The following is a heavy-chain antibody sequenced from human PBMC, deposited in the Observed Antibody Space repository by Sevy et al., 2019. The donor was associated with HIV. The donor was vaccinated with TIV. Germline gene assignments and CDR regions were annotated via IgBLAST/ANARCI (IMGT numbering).Heavy chain of an antibody. CDR3: AKVHGSGTPPYYYYYYMDV. J-gene: IGHJ6*03. CDR1: GFTFTSYA. D-gene: IGHD3-10*01. CDR2: IDGSAINT. Sequence: GGSLRLSCAASGFTFTSYAMSWVRQAPGKGLEWVSSIDGSAINTYYADSVKGRFTISRDNSKNTLYLQMSSLRAEDTAVYYCAKVHGSGTPPYYYYYYMDVWGKGTTVTVSS. V-gene: IGHV3-23*01.